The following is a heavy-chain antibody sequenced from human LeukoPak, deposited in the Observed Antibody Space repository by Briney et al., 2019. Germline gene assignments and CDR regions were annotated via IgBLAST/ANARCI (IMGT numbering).Heavy chain of an antibody. D-gene: IGHD6-6*01. CDR3: ASRPTEYSSSGVDY. V-gene: IGHV4-34*01. Sequence: SETLSLTCALYGGSLSGYYWSWIRQPPGQGREWIGEINHSGSANYNPSLKSRVTISVDTSKNQFSLKLSSVTAADTAVYYCASRPTEYSSSGVDYWGQGTLVTVSS. CDR1: GGSLSGYY. CDR2: INHSGSA. J-gene: IGHJ4*02.